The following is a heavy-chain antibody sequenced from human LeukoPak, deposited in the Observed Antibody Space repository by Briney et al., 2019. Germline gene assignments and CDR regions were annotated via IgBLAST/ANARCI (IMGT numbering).Heavy chain of an antibody. CDR3: AKIRSVYCSGGSCFEFDY. CDR1: GFTLSSYA. V-gene: IGHV3-23*01. CDR2: ISVSGNT. Sequence: GGSLRLSCAASGFTLSSYAMSWVRQGPGKGLEWVSAISVSGNTYHADSVKGRFTISRDSPKNTLYLQMNSLRAGDAAVYYCAKIRSVYCSGGSCFEFDYWGQGTLVTVSS. J-gene: IGHJ4*02. D-gene: IGHD2-15*01.